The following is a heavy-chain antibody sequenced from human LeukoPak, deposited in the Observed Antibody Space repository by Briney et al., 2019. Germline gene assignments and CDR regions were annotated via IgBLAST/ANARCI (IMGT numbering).Heavy chain of an antibody. J-gene: IGHJ4*02. CDR1: EFTCSSFG. Sequence: GGSLRLSCAASEFTCSSFGMHWVRRAPGMRLEWVAVTWFDGRDKYYVDSMKGRFTISSDNSKNTLYLQMNSLRAEDTAVYYCAKGRQYLGYCSSTSCYGGLPDYWGQGTLVTVSS. CDR3: AKGRQYLGYCSSTSCYGGLPDY. D-gene: IGHD2-2*01. CDR2: TWFDGRDK. V-gene: IGHV3-30*02.